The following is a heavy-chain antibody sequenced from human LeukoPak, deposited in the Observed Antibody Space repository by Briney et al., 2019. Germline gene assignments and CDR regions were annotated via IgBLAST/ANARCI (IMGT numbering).Heavy chain of an antibody. CDR2: ISAYSGNT. CDR1: GYTLTSYG. CDR3: ARDGAVAGRGDY. V-gene: IGHV1-18*01. J-gene: IGHJ4*02. Sequence: ASVKVSCKASGYTLTSYGISWVRQAPGQGLEWMGWISAYSGNTNYAQKLQGRVTMTTDTSTSTAYMELRSLRSDDTAMYYCARDGAVAGRGDYWGQGTLVTVSS. D-gene: IGHD6-19*01.